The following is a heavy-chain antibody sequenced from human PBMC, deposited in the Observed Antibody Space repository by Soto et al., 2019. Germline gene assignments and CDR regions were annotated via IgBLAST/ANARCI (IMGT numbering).Heavy chain of an antibody. CDR3: ARGLVVPTKTNWFDP. Sequence: SETLSLTCAVYGGSFSGYYWSWIRQPPGKGLEWIGEINHSGSTNYNPSLKSRVTISVDTSKNQFSLKLSSVTAADTAVYYCARGLVVPTKTNWFDPWGQGTLVTVSS. CDR2: INHSGST. V-gene: IGHV4-34*01. CDR1: GGSFSGYY. J-gene: IGHJ5*02. D-gene: IGHD2-2*01.